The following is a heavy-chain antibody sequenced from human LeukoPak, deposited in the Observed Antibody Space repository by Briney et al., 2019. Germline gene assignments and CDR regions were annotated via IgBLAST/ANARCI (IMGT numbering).Heavy chain of an antibody. CDR1: GFTFSSYA. CDR3: ARDLGSGSSY. V-gene: IGHV3-30-3*01. Sequence: GSLRLSCAASGFTFSSYAMHWVRQAPGKGLEWVAVISYDGSNKYYADSVKGRFTISRDNSKNTLYLQMNSLRAEDTAVYYCARDLGSGSSYWGQGALVTVSS. D-gene: IGHD3-10*01. J-gene: IGHJ4*02. CDR2: ISYDGSNK.